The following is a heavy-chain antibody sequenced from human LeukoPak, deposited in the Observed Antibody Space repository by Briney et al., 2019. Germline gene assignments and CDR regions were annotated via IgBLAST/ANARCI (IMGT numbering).Heavy chain of an antibody. CDR1: GFIFSSYY. D-gene: IGHD6-13*01. CDR2: KNPDGGQE. V-gene: IGHV3-7*01. CDR3: ARWRGQQSEFDL. J-gene: IGHJ4*02. Sequence: PGGSLRLSCAASGFIFSSYYMSWVRQAPGKGLECVAHKNPDGGQEPCVDSVKGRFTVSRDNAKNSVFLQMNGLRVEDTAMYCCARWRGQQSEFDLWGQGTLVTVSS.